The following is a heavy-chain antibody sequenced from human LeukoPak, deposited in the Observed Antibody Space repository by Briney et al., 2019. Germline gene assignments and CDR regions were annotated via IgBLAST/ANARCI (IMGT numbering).Heavy chain of an antibody. D-gene: IGHD2-2*01. Sequence: SVKVCCKAAGGTFSSYTISWVRQAPGQGLEWMGRFIPILGIANYAQEVHGRVTITADKSTSTAYMELSSLRSEDTAVYYCARGADCSSTSCYYYYGMDVWGQGTTVTVSS. CDR3: ARGADCSSTSCYYYYGMDV. J-gene: IGHJ6*02. CDR2: FIPILGIA. CDR1: GGTFSSYT. V-gene: IGHV1-69*02.